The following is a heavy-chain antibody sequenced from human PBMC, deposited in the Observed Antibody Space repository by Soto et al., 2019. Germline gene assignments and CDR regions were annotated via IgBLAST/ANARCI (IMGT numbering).Heavy chain of an antibody. V-gene: IGHV4-59*08. CDR3: ARMDSSSLGYYYYYMDV. CDR1: GGSISSYY. J-gene: IGHJ6*03. CDR2: IYYSGST. Sequence: PSETLSLTCTVSGGSISSYYWSWIRQPPGKGLEWIGYIYYSGSTNYNPSLKSRVTISVDTSKNQFSLKLSSVTAADTAVYYCARMDSSSLGYYYYYMDVWGKGTTVTVSS. D-gene: IGHD6-6*01.